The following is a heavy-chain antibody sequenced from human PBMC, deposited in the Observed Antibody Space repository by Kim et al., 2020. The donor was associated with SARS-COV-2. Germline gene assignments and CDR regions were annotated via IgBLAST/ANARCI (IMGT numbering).Heavy chain of an antibody. CDR3: AKLPYSISWNYYYYGLDV. CDR2: ISGNGVRT. J-gene: IGHJ6*01. D-gene: IGHD3-3*02. Sequence: GGSLRLSCAGSGFTFSSFAMSWVRQAPGKGLEWVSGISGNGVRTYYADSVKGRFTISRDNSKNTHYLEMNSLGVEDTAVYYCAKLPYSISWNYYYYGLDV. CDR1: GFTFSSFA. V-gene: IGHV3-23*01.